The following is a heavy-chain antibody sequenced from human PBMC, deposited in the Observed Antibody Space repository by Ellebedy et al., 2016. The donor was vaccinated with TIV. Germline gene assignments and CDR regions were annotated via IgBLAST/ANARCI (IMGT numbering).Heavy chain of an antibody. J-gene: IGHJ3*01. CDR3: ARRVMAGAFDV. V-gene: IGHV4-39*07. CDR2: IHYSGIT. CDR1: GVSIISDTFY. D-gene: IGHD2-8*01. Sequence: SETLSLTCSVSGVSIISDTFYWGWIRQPPGKGLEWIGNIHYSGITFHNPSLKSRVTMSADTSKNQISLKLSSVTAADTAVYYCARRVMAGAFDVWGQGTMVTVSS.